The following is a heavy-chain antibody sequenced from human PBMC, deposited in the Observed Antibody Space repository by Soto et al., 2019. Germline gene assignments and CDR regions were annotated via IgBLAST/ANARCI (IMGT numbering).Heavy chain of an antibody. Sequence: ASETLSLTCAVSCYSIASGYYWAWIRQSPGKGLEWIVSIYHAGSVYYNPSLNSRVAVSLDTSKNHFSLKLTSVTAADTAVYYCARTFDYYGMDVWGQGTTVTVSS. CDR2: IYHAGSV. CDR3: ARTFDYYGMDV. CDR1: CYSIASGYY. J-gene: IGHJ6*02. V-gene: IGHV4-38-2*01.